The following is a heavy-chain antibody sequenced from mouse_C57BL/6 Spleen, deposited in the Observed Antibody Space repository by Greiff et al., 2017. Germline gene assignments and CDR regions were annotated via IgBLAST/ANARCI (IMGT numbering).Heavy chain of an antibody. CDR1: GYTFTSYW. CDR3: AREGGTVVATDYAMDY. D-gene: IGHD1-1*01. Sequence: QVQLKQPGAELVRPGSSVKLSCKASGYTFTSYWMHWVKQRPIQGLEWIGNIDPSDSETHYNQKFQDKATLTVDKSSSTAYMPLRSLTSGDSADYSCAREGGTVVATDYAMDYWGQGTSVTVSS. CDR2: IDPSDSET. V-gene: IGHV1-52*01. J-gene: IGHJ4*01.